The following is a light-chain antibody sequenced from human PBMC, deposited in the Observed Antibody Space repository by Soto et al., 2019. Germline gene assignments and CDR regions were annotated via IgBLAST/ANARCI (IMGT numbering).Light chain of an antibody. V-gene: IGKV3D-20*01. CDR2: ATS. CDR1: QSIGNNY. J-gene: IGKJ4*01. Sequence: EIVLTQSPSTLSLSPGERATLSCGASQSIGNNYLAWYQQKPGLAPRLLIYATSTRATGIPDRFSGSGSGTDFTLSISRLEPEDFAVHYCQHYPYAPLTFGGGTKV. CDR3: QHYPYAPLT.